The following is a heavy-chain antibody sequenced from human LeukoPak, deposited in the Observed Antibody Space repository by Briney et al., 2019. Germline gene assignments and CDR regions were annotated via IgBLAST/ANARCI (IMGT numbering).Heavy chain of an antibody. Sequence: GGSLRLSCAASGFTFRDYYMSWIRQAPGKGLEWISYISSSGSTTYYTESVKGRFTVSRDNAKNTLYLQMNSLRAEDTAVYYCARGLSGYSSSLGYWGQGTLVTVSS. CDR3: ARGLSGYSSSLGY. V-gene: IGHV3-11*04. CDR2: ISSSGSTT. D-gene: IGHD6-6*01. J-gene: IGHJ4*02. CDR1: GFTFRDYY.